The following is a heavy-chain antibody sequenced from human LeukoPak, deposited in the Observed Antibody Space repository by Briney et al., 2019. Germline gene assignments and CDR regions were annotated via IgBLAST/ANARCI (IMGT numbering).Heavy chain of an antibody. Sequence: SETLSLTCTVSGGSISSSSYSWGWIRQPPGKGLEWIGSIYYSGSTYYNPSLKSRVTISVDTSKNQFSLKLSSVTAADTAVYYCARPDGKQAFDYWGQGTLVTVSS. CDR3: ARPDGKQAFDY. V-gene: IGHV4-39*01. J-gene: IGHJ4*02. CDR1: GGSISSSSYS. D-gene: IGHD1-14*01. CDR2: IYYSGST.